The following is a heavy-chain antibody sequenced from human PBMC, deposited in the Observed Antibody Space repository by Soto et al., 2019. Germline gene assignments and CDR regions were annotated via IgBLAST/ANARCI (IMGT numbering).Heavy chain of an antibody. D-gene: IGHD3-10*01. V-gene: IGHV3-21*01. CDR2: ISSSSSYI. CDR3: NGFGDPLYYYGMDV. CDR1: GFTFSSYS. Sequence: GGSLRLSCAASGFTFSSYSMNWVRQAPGKGLEWVSSISSSSSYIYYADSVKGRFTISRDNAKNSLYLQMNSLRAEDTAVFYCNGFGDPLYYYGMDVWGQGTTVTVSS. J-gene: IGHJ6*02.